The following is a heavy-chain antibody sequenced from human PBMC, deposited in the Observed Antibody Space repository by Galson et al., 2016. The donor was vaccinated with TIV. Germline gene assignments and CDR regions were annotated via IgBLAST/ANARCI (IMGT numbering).Heavy chain of an antibody. D-gene: IGHD3-22*01. J-gene: IGHJ4*02. V-gene: IGHV1-69*06. CDR3: ARGDTYYESTFDY. CDR2: IIGIFGTA. CDR1: GGTFRRYS. Sequence: SVKVSCKASGGTFRRYSISWVRQAPGQGLEWMGRIIGIFGTANYAQKFQGRVTITADKSSSTVYMELSSLRSADPAVYYCARGDTYYESTFDYWGQGTRVTVSS.